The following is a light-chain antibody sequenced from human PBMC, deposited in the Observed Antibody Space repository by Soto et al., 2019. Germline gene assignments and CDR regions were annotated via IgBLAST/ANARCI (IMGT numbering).Light chain of an antibody. V-gene: IGKV3-20*01. J-gene: IGKJ2*03. CDR1: QSVSSEY. CDR3: QQYGNSNSPRYS. Sequence: EIVLTQSPGTLSLSPGERVTLSCRASQSVSSEYLAWYQQKPGQAPRLLIYATSSMATGIPDRFSGSGSGTYFTLTTSKLEPEDFAVYYSQQYGNSNSPRYSFGQGTKLEIK. CDR2: ATS.